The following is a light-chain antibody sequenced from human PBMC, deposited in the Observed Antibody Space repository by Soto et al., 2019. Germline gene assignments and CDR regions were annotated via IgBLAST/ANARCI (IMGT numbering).Light chain of an antibody. CDR2: GAS. CDR3: QLYNRNTWS. J-gene: IGKJ1*01. Sequence: EIVLTQSPGTLSLSPGERATLSCRASQSVSSSYLAWYQQKPGQAPRLLIYGASSRATGIPDRFSGSGSGTEFTLTITTLQPDDFATYFCQLYNRNTWSFGPGTKVDI. V-gene: IGKV3-20*01. CDR1: QSVSSSY.